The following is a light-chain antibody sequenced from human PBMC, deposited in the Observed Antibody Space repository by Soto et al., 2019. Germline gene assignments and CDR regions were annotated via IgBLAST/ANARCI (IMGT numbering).Light chain of an antibody. Sequence: QSALTQPRSVSGSPGQSVTISCAGTSSDVGSYNYVSWYQHHPGKAPKLMIYDVSKRPSGVPDRFSGSKSGNTASLTISGLQAEDEADYYCCSYAGSLDVFGTGTKVTVL. V-gene: IGLV2-11*01. J-gene: IGLJ1*01. CDR1: SSDVGSYNY. CDR3: CSYAGSLDV. CDR2: DVS.